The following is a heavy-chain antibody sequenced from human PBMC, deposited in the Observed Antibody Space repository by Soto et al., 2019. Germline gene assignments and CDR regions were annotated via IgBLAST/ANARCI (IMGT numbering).Heavy chain of an antibody. CDR2: IIPILGIA. CDR1: GGTFSSYT. J-gene: IGHJ3*02. CDR3: ARADIVVVVAATFAFDI. V-gene: IGHV1-69*02. Sequence: QVQLVQSGAEVKKPGSSVKVSCKASGGTFSSYTISWVRQAPGQGLEWMGRIIPILGIANYAQKFQGRVTITADKSTSKAYMELSSLRSEDTAVYYCARADIVVVVAATFAFDIWGQGTMVTVSS. D-gene: IGHD2-15*01.